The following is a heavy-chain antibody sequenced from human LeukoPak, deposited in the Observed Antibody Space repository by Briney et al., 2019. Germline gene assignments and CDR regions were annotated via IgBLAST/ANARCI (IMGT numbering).Heavy chain of an antibody. CDR3: ARLTDSSGWFAEYFQH. CDR2: IGIDRGNT. D-gene: IGHD6-19*01. J-gene: IGHJ1*01. Sequence: SVKVSCKASGFTFSSSAMQWVRQARGQRLAWIGWIGIDRGNTNFAQEFRGRVTITRDMSTSTAYMELSSLRSEGTAVYYCARLTDSSGWFAEYFQHWGQGTLVTVSS. V-gene: IGHV1-58*02. CDR1: GFTFSSSA.